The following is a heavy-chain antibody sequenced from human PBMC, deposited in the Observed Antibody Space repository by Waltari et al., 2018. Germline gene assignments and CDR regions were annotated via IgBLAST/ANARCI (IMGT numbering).Heavy chain of an antibody. CDR3: ARGTGTPPNYFDY. CDR1: GFTFSSYS. Sequence: EVQLVESGGGLVKPGGSLRLSCAASGFTFSSYSMNWVRQAPGKGLEWVSSISSSSSYRYYADSVKGLFTISRDNAKNSLYLQMNSLRAEDTAVYYCARGTGTPPNYFDYWGQGTLVTVSS. CDR2: ISSSSSYR. D-gene: IGHD1-7*01. J-gene: IGHJ4*02. V-gene: IGHV3-21*04.